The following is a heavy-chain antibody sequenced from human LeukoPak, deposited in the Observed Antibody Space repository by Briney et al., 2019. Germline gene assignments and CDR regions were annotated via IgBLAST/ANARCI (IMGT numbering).Heavy chain of an antibody. CDR2: ISGSGGST. D-gene: IGHD3-22*01. V-gene: IGHV3-23*01. CDR1: GFTFSSYA. J-gene: IGHJ3*02. Sequence: GGSLRLSCAASGFTFSSYAMSWVRQAPGKGLEGVSAISGSGGSTYYADSVKGRFTISRDNSKNTLYLQMNSLRAEDTAVYYCAKSITMIVVVITQAFDIWGQGTMVTVSS. CDR3: AKSITMIVVVITQAFDI.